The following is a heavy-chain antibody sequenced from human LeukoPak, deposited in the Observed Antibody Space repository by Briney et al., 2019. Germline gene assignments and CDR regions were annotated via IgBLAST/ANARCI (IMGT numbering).Heavy chain of an antibody. CDR1: GYSFTNYW. CDR2: ISPGDSDT. V-gene: IGHV5-51*01. D-gene: IGHD5-18*01. Sequence: GESLKISCKGSGYSFTNYWIGWVRQMPGKGLEWMGIISPGDSDTRYSPSFQGQVAISVDKSISTAYLQWSSLKAPDTAMYYCARLEGGNSYGYVRWNFWGQGTLVTVFS. J-gene: IGHJ4*02. CDR3: ARLEGGNSYGYVRWNF.